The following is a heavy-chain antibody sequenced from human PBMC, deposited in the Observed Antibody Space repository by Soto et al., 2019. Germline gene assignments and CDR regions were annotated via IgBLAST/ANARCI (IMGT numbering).Heavy chain of an antibody. CDR3: ARDRGVAPPVAGNTHYYYNMDV. V-gene: IGHV1-18*01. J-gene: IGHJ6*03. D-gene: IGHD6-19*01. Sequence: QDQLVQSGAEVKKPGASVTVSCKASGYSFTNYGVTWVRQAPGQGLEWMGWISAFNGNTHYAQNLQGRVTMTTDASTSTAYMELRSPRSDDTAVYYCARDRGVAPPVAGNTHYYYNMDVWGKGTTVTVSS. CDR2: ISAFNGNT. CDR1: GYSFTNYG.